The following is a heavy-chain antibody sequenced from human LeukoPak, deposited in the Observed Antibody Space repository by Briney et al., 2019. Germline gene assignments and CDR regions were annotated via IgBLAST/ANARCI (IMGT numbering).Heavy chain of an antibody. CDR2: ISYDVGKK. CDR1: GFTFSS. CDR3: AKDDYYDTSGYRD. J-gene: IGHJ4*02. Sequence: PGGSLRLSCAASGFTFSSMHWVRQAPGKGLEGVAVISYDVGKKYYADSVKGRFTISRDNSKNTLYLQMNSLRAEDTAVYYCAKDDYYDTSGYRDWGQGTLVTVSS. V-gene: IGHV3-30*18. D-gene: IGHD3-22*01.